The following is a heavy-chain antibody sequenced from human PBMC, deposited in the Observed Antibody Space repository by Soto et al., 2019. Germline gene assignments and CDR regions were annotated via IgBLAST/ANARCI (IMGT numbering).Heavy chain of an antibody. CDR1: GGSISSGGYS. CDR3: ARRYGWLYFDY. J-gene: IGHJ4*02. V-gene: IGHV4-30-2*03. Sequence: ASETLSLTCAVSGGSISSGGYSWSWIRQPPGKGLEWIGYIYESGSTYYNPSLKSRVTISVDTSKNQFSLKLTSVTTADTALYYCARRYGWLYFDYWGQGSLVTVSS. D-gene: IGHD6-19*01. CDR2: IYESGST.